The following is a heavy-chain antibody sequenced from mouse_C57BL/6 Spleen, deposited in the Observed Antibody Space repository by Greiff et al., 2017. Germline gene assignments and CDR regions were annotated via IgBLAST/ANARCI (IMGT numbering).Heavy chain of an antibody. CDR3: ARFPIYECLDWYYAMDY. Sequence: QVQLKQPGAELVKPGASVKLSCKASGYTFTSYWMHWVKQRPGRGLEWIGRIDPNSGGTKYNEKFKSKATLTVDKPSSTAYMQLSSLTSEDSAVYYCARFPIYECLDWYYAMDYWGQGTSVTVSS. V-gene: IGHV1-72*01. J-gene: IGHJ4*01. D-gene: IGHD2-3*01. CDR1: GYTFTSYW. CDR2: IDPNSGGT.